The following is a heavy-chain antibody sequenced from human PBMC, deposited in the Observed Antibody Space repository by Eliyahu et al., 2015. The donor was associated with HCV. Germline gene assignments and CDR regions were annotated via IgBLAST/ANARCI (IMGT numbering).Heavy chain of an antibody. CDR3: ASGGGGIAIAGTGGWFDP. D-gene: IGHD6-19*01. CDR1: XGSIXSXY. CDR2: THHSGSS. Sequence: QVQLQESGPGLVKPSETLSLICXVSXGSIXSXYWXWIRQPPGKGLGWIGYTHHSGSSNCNPSLKSRVTISVDTSKNQLSLKLTSVTAADTAVYYCASGGGGIAIAGTGGWFDPWGQGTLVTVSS. J-gene: IGHJ5*02. V-gene: IGHV4-59*12.